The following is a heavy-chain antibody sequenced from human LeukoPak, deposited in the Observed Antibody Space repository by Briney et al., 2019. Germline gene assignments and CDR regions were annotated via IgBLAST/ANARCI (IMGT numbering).Heavy chain of an antibody. CDR2: ISWNSGSI. V-gene: IGHV3-9*01. D-gene: IGHD2-2*01. CDR1: GFTFDDYA. J-gene: IGHJ4*02. Sequence: GRSLRLSCAASGFTFDDYAMHWVRQAPGKGLEGVSGISWNSGSIGYADSVKGRFTISRDNAKNSLYLQMNSLRAEDTALYYCAKLGYCTSTSCYGSHYFDYWGQGTLVTVSS. CDR3: AKLGYCTSTSCYGSHYFDY.